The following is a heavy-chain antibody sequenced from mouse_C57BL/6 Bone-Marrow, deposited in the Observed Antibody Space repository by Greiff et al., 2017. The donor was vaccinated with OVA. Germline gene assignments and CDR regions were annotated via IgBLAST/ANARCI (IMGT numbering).Heavy chain of an antibody. CDR2: ISSGSSTI. V-gene: IGHV5-17*01. D-gene: IGHD1-1*01. Sequence: ESGGGLVKPGGSLKLSCAASGFTFSDYGMHWVRQAPEKGLEWVAYISSGSSTIYYADTVKGRFTISRDNAKNTLFLQLTSVRSEDTAIYYCARLLNYYAMDYWGQGTSVTVSS. CDR1: GFTFSDYG. CDR3: ARLLNYYAMDY. J-gene: IGHJ4*01.